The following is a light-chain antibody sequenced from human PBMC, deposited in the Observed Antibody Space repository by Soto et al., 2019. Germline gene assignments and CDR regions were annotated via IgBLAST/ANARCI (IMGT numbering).Light chain of an antibody. CDR2: GAS. J-gene: IGKJ5*01. V-gene: IGKV1-9*01. CDR1: QVMNTY. Sequence: IQLTQSPSFLSASVGDRVTISCRASQVMNTYVAWYQQKPGKAPKLLIYGASTLQSGVPSRFSGSESGAEFTLRINILQPEDFGTYYCQQLHSYPITFGQGTRLE. CDR3: QQLHSYPIT.